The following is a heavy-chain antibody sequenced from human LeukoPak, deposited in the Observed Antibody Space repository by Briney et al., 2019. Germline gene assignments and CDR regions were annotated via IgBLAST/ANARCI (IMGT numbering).Heavy chain of an antibody. D-gene: IGHD2-21*01. CDR1: GFTFDDYA. V-gene: IGHV3-9*01. J-gene: IGHJ4*02. CDR2: ISWNSGSI. Sequence: GGSLRLSCAASGFTFDDYAMHWVRHAPGKGLEWVSGISWNSGSIGYADSVKGRFTISRDNAKNSLYLQMNSLRAEDTAVYYCARDMAVIGDFDYWGQGTLVTVSS. CDR3: ARDMAVIGDFDY.